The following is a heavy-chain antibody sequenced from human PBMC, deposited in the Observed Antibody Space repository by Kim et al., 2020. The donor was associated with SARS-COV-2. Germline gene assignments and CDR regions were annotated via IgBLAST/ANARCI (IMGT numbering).Heavy chain of an antibody. D-gene: IGHD3-22*01. CDR1: GFTFSSYG. CDR2: IWYDGSNK. Sequence: GGSLRLSCAASGFTFSSYGMHWVRQAPGKGLEWVAVIWYDGSNKYYADSVKGRFTISRDNSKNTLYLQMNSLRAEDTAVYYCARYRAHGGYPYYFDYWGQGTLVTVSS. J-gene: IGHJ4*02. V-gene: IGHV3-33*01. CDR3: ARYRAHGGYPYYFDY.